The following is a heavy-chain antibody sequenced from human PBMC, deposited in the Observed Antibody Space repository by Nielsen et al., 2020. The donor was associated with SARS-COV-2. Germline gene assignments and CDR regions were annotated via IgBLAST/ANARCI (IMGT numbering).Heavy chain of an antibody. Sequence: WIRQSPSRGLEWLGRTYYRSKWYNDYAVSVKSRITNNPDTSKNQFSLHLNSVTPEDTAVYFCARDRSSSGWYGGRKGYFYYGMDVWGQGTTVTVSS. CDR2: TYYRSKWYN. V-gene: IGHV6-1*01. D-gene: IGHD6-19*01. CDR3: ARDRSSSGWYGGRKGYFYYGMDV. J-gene: IGHJ6*02.